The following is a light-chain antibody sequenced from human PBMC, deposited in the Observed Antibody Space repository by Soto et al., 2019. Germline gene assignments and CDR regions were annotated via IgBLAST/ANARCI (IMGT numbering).Light chain of an antibody. CDR2: TTN. J-gene: IGLJ1*01. CDR1: SSNIGTSS. CDR3: AAWDDSLNGHV. V-gene: IGLV1-44*01. Sequence: QSVLTQPHSASGTPGQRVTISCSGSSSNIGTSSVHWFQQLPGTAPKLLISTTNQRPSGVPERFSGSKSGTSASLAIRGRHSEDEADYYCAAWDDSLNGHVFGTGTKLTVL.